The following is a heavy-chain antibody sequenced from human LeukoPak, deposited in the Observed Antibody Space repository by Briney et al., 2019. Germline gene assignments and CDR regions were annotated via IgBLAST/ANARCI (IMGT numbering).Heavy chain of an antibody. V-gene: IGHV1-69*05. J-gene: IGHJ4*02. Sequence: GASVKVSCKASGGTFSSYAISWVRQAPGLGLEWMGGIIPIFGTANYAQKFQGRVTITTDESTSTAYMELSSLRSEDTAVYYCARGGDTAMATSLDYWGQGTLVTVSS. CDR3: ARGGDTAMATSLDY. CDR2: IIPIFGTA. CDR1: GGTFSSYA. D-gene: IGHD5-18*01.